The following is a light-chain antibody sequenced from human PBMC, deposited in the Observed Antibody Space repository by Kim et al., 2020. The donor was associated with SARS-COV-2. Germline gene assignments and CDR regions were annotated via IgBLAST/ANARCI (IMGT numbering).Light chain of an antibody. CDR1: NIEKKN. Sequence: SYELTQPLSVSVAMGQTARITCGGENIEKKNVHWYQQRPGQAPVLVMYRDNKRPYGISERLSGSNSGNTATLTITRVQAGDEADYYCQVWDSWTVVFGGGTQLTVL. J-gene: IGLJ2*01. V-gene: IGLV3-9*01. CDR3: QVWDSWTVV. CDR2: RDN.